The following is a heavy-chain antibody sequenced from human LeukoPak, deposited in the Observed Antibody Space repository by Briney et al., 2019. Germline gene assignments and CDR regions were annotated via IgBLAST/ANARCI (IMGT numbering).Heavy chain of an antibody. Sequence: PSGTLSLTCAVSGGSISSSNWWSWIRPPPGKGLEWIGEIYHSGSTNYNPSLKSRVTISVDKSKTQFSLKLSSVTAADTAVYYCARDISSGWDYYYYYMDVWGKGTTVTISS. CDR1: GGSISSSNW. CDR2: IYHSGST. V-gene: IGHV4-4*02. D-gene: IGHD6-19*01. CDR3: ARDISSGWDYYYYYMDV. J-gene: IGHJ6*03.